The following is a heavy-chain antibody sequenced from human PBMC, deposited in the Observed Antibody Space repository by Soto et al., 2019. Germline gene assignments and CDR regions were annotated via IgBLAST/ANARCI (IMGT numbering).Heavy chain of an antibody. CDR3: TRLDYYDSSGSYSGMDV. Sequence: GVLRLSCIASGFTFGEYAMTWVRQAPGKGLEWVGFIRSKTYGGTKEYAASVKGRFTISRDDSKTIAYLQMNSLKTEDTAVYYCTRLDYYDSSGSYSGMDVWGRGTTVTVSS. D-gene: IGHD3-22*01. J-gene: IGHJ6*02. CDR2: IRSKTYGGTK. CDR1: GFTFGEYA. V-gene: IGHV3-49*04.